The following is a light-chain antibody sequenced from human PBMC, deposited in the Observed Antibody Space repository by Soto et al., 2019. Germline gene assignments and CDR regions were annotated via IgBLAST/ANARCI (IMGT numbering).Light chain of an antibody. CDR2: ATS. J-gene: IGKJ2*01. Sequence: EIVMTQSPATLPVSPGERATLSCRASQSINGNLAWYQRKPGQAPRLLMYATSVRATGIPARFSGSGSGTEYTLTISSLQSEDFAVFYCQQYSTWYTFGQGTKLEIK. CDR3: QQYSTWYT. CDR1: QSINGN. V-gene: IGKV3-15*01.